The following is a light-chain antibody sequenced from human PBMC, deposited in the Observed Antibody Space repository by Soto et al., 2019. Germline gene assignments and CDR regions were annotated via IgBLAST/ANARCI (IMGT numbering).Light chain of an antibody. CDR3: HQRQSWPRT. CDR1: QSVVSNY. J-gene: IGKJ1*01. V-gene: IGKV3-11*01. CDR2: GGT. Sequence: MVLTQSPGTLSLSPGERATLSCRASQSVVSNYLAWYQQKPGQAPRLLITGGTNRATGIPARFSASGSGTDFTLTISDVQPEDFALYYCHQRQSWPRTFGQGTKVDIK.